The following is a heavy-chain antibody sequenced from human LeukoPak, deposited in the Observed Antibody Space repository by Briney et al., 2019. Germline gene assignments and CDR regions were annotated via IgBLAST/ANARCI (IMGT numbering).Heavy chain of an antibody. CDR3: ARHSSNKWFGEFLYYFDY. V-gene: IGHV4-61*02. CDR1: GDSISSGDYY. J-gene: IGHJ4*02. Sequence: SETLSLTCTVSGDSISSGDYYWSWIRQPAGKGLEWIGRISSGGSTNYNPSLKSRVTISVDTSKNQFSLKLSSVTAADTAVYYCARHSSNKWFGEFLYYFDYWGQGTLVTVSS. D-gene: IGHD3-10*01. CDR2: ISSGGST.